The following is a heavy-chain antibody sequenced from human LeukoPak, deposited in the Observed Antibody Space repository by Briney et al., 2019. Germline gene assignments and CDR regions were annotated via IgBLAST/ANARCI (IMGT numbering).Heavy chain of an antibody. CDR1: GFTFSSYG. CDR3: AKDPLQYGSGSYYFDY. D-gene: IGHD3-10*01. J-gene: IGHJ4*02. CDR2: IWYDGNDK. V-gene: IGHV3-30*02. Sequence: GGSLRLSCAASGFTFSSYGMHWVRQAPGKGLGWVAFIWYDGNDKYYADSVKGRFTISRDSSKNTLYLQMNSLRAEDTAVYYCAKDPLQYGSGSYYFDYWGQGTLVTVSS.